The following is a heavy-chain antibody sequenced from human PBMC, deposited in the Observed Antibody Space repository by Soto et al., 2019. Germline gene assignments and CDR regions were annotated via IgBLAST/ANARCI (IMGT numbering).Heavy chain of an antibody. CDR2: ISWNGAAT. Sequence: EAQLVESGGGLVQPGRSLRLSCVASGFTFDDYAIHWVRQAPGKGLEWVSGISWNGAATGYADSVKGRFTISRDNAKNPLDLQMSSLRTEDTAIYYCANLPLYGSGFDCWGQGTLVTVSS. CDR3: ANLPLYGSGFDC. V-gene: IGHV3-9*01. CDR1: GFTFDDYA. D-gene: IGHD3-10*01. J-gene: IGHJ4*02.